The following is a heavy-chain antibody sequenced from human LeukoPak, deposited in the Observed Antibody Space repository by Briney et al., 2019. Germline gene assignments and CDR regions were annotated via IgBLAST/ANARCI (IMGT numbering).Heavy chain of an antibody. V-gene: IGHV1-2*02. CDR3: ARTSHYYDSSGNAFDI. Sequence: ASVKVSCKASGYTFTDYFMNWVRQAPGQGLEWMGWINPNSGGTNYAQKFQGRVTMTRDTSISTAYMELSRLRSDDTAVYYCARTSHYYDSSGNAFDIWGQGTMVTVSS. CDR1: GYTFTDYF. CDR2: INPNSGGT. D-gene: IGHD3-22*01. J-gene: IGHJ3*02.